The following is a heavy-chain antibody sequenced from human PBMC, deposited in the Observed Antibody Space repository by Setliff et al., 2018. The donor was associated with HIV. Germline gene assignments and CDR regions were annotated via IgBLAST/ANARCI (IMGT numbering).Heavy chain of an antibody. CDR1: GGSFSSYY. CDR3: ARDRRSIFGVDTKNWFDP. CDR2: INHSGST. J-gene: IGHJ5*02. D-gene: IGHD3-3*01. V-gene: IGHV4-34*01. Sequence: ETLSLTCAVYGGSFSSYYWSWIRQPPGKGLEWIGEINHSGSTNYNASLKSRVIISGDTSKKQFSLRLSSVTVADTAVYYCARDRRSIFGVDTKNWFDPWGQGTLVTVSS.